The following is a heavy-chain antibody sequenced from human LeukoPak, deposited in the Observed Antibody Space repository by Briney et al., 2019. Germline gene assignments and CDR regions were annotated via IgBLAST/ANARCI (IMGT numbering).Heavy chain of an antibody. J-gene: IGHJ3*02. CDR3: ARSGRGGAFDI. CDR2: IYSDGSRT. D-gene: IGHD1-26*01. CDR1: GFTFSSYW. V-gene: IGHV3-74*01. Sequence: GGSLRLSCAASGFTFSSYWMHWVRQGPGKGLVWVSRIYSDGSRTTYADSVKGRFTISGDNAKNTLYLQMNSLRAEDTAVYYCARSGRGGAFDIWGHGTMVTVSS.